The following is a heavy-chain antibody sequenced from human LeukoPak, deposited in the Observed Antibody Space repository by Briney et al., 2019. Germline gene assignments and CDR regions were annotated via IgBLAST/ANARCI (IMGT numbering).Heavy chain of an antibody. D-gene: IGHD5-24*01. CDR2: ISYDGSNK. V-gene: IGHV3-30*18. Sequence: GGSLRLSCAASGFTFSSYWMTWVRQAPGKGLEWVAVISYDGSNKYYADSVKGRFTISTDNSKNTLYLQMNSLRAEDTAVYYCVKDWKMATIRGYYFDYWGQGTLVTVSS. CDR3: VKDWKMATIRGYYFDY. J-gene: IGHJ4*02. CDR1: GFTFSSYW.